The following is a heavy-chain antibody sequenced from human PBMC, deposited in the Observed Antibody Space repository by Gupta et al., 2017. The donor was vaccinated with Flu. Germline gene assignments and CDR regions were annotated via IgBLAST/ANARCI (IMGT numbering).Heavy chain of an antibody. D-gene: IGHD2/OR15-2a*01. Sequence: QVQLLQSGAEVKKPGASVKVSCKASGYTFTNYGIGWVRQAPGQGPEWMGWITIYNGNTHYAQNLQARVTMTTDTSTSTAYLDMRSLRSDDTAVYFCARVRLIQSDISTYLSMDYWGQGTLGTVSS. J-gene: IGHJ4*02. CDR2: ITIYNGNT. CDR3: ARVRLIQSDISTYLSMDY. CDR1: GYTFTNYG. V-gene: IGHV1-18*01.